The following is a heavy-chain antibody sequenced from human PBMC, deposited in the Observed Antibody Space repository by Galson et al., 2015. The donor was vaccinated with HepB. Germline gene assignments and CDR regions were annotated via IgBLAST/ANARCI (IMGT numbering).Heavy chain of an antibody. Sequence: ETLSLTCTVSGGSIRSYFWSWIRQPPGKGLEWIGYIHSSGRTSYNPSLKSRVTISLDTSKSQFSLNLNSVTAADTAVYYCARGQWLRLSAYFGDWGQGTLVTVSS. V-gene: IGHV4-59*01. CDR1: GGSIRSYF. J-gene: IGHJ4*02. CDR2: IHSSGRT. CDR3: ARGQWLRLSAYFGD. D-gene: IGHD5-12*01.